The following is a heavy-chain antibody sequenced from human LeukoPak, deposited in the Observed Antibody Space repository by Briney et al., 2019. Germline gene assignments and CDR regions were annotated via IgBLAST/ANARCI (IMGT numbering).Heavy chain of an antibody. J-gene: IGHJ5*02. CDR2: INPSGGST. Sequence: GASVKVSCKASGYTFTSYYMHWVRQAPGQGLEWMGIINPSGGSTSYAQKFQGRVTMTRDMSTSTVYMELSSLRSEDTAVYYCARDSFIAAADRGLDPWGQGTLVTVSS. D-gene: IGHD6-13*01. CDR3: ARDSFIAAADRGLDP. V-gene: IGHV1-46*01. CDR1: GYTFTSYY.